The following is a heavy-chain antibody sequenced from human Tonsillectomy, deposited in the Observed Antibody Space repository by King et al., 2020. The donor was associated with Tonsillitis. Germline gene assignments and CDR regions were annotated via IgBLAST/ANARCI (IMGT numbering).Heavy chain of an antibody. J-gene: IGHJ4*02. Sequence: VQLVESGAEVKKPGESLRISCTGSGYSFTSYWISWVRQMPGKGLEWMGRIDPSDSYTNYRPSFQGNVTISADKSISTAYLEWSSLKASDTAMYYCERRVNDYGDSFDYWGQGTLVTVSS. CDR3: ERRVNDYGDSFDY. V-gene: IGHV5-10-1*03. CDR1: GYSFTSYW. CDR2: IDPSDSYT. D-gene: IGHD4-17*01.